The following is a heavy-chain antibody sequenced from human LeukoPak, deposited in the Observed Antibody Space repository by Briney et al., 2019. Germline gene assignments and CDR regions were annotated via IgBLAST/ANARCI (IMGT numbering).Heavy chain of an antibody. Sequence: GSSVKVSCKASGGTFSSYAISWVRQAPGQGLEWMGGIIPIFGTANYGQKFQGRVTITADESTSTAYMELSSLRSEDTAVYYCARDKSNGYYYYYYMDVWGKGTTVTVSS. J-gene: IGHJ6*03. CDR2: IIPIFGTA. D-gene: IGHD4-11*01. V-gene: IGHV1-69*01. CDR3: ARDKSNGYYYYYYMDV. CDR1: GGTFSSYA.